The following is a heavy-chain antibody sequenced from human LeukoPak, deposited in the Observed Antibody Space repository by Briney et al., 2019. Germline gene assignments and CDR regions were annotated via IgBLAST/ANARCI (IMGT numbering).Heavy chain of an antibody. CDR2: INPSGGST. J-gene: IGHJ5*02. D-gene: IGHD3-22*01. CDR1: GYTFTSYY. CDR3: ARALVGSYYDSSGYPLNWFDP. V-gene: IGHV1-46*01. Sequence: ASVKVSCKASGYTFTSYYMHWVGQAPGQGLEWMGIINPSGGSTSYAQKFQGRVTMTRDTSTSTVYMELSSLRSEDTAVYYCARALVGSYYDSSGYPLNWFDPWGQGTLVTVSS.